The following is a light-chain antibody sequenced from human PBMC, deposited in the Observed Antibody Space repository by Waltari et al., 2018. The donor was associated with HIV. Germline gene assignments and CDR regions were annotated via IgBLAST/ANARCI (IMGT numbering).Light chain of an antibody. CDR1: SSDVGGYNY. J-gene: IGLJ2*01. V-gene: IGLV2-8*01. CDR3: SSYAGSNIVV. Sequence: QSALTQPPSASGSPGQSVTISCTGTSSDVGGYNYVSWYQQHPGKAPKLMIYEVSKRPSGVPDRFFGSKSGNTASLTVSGLQAEDEADYYCSSYAGSNIVVFGGGTMLTVL. CDR2: EVS.